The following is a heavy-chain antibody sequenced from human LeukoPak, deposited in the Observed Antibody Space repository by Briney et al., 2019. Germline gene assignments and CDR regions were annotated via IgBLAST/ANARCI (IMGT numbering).Heavy chain of an antibody. CDR3: AREGGYCSSTSCYTGDNWFDP. CDR2: IIPIIGTA. Sequence: GASVKVSCKASGGTFSSYAISWVRQAPGQGLEWMGGIIPIIGTANYAQKFQGRVTITTDESTSTAYMELSSLRSEDTAVYYCAREGGYCSSTSCYTGDNWFDPWGQGTLVTVSS. D-gene: IGHD2-2*02. J-gene: IGHJ5*02. CDR1: GGTFSSYA. V-gene: IGHV1-69*05.